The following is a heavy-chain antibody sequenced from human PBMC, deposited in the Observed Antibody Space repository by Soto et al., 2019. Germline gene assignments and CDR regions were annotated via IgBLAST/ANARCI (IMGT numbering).Heavy chain of an antibody. CDR3: ATWHEREHAYDV. D-gene: IGHD1-1*01. Sequence: DVQLVESGGGLIQPGESLRLSCVAFGFTISGKKYVAWVRQAPGKGLEWVSALYDVDGSFYADSVKGRFTTSSDSSKTTVYLQMNDLRPDDTAVCYCATWHEREHAYDVWGQGTTVTVSS. CDR2: LYDVDGS. J-gene: IGHJ3*01. CDR1: GFTISGKKY. V-gene: IGHV3-53*01.